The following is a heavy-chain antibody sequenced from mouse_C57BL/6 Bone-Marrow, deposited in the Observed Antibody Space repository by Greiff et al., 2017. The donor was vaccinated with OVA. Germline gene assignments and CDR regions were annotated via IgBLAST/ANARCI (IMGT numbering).Heavy chain of an antibody. J-gene: IGHJ2*01. CDR1: GYTFTSYW. V-gene: IGHV1-74*01. Sequence: QVQLQQPGAELVKPGASVKVSCKASGYTFTSYWMHWVKQRPGQGLEWIGRIHPSGSDTNYNQKFKGKATLTVDKSSSTAYMQLSSLTSEDSAVYYCARGFITFYYLDYWGQGTTLTVSS. D-gene: IGHD1-1*01. CDR3: ARGFITFYYLDY. CDR2: IHPSGSDT.